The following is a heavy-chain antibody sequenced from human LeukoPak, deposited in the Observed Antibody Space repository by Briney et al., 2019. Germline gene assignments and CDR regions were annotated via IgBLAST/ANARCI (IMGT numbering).Heavy chain of an antibody. CDR1: GITVDNND. V-gene: IGHV3-66*01. CDR2: IYSGGTT. Sequence: GGSLRLSCAASGITVDNNDMSWVRQAPGKGLEWVSFIYSGGTTYYADSVKGRFTISRDNSKNTLYLQMNSLRAEDTAVYYCAKDFCSGGSCYSLNYWGQGTLVTVSS. D-gene: IGHD2-15*01. J-gene: IGHJ4*02. CDR3: AKDFCSGGSCYSLNY.